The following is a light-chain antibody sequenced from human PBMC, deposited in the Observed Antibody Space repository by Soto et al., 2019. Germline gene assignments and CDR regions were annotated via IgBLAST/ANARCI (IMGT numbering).Light chain of an antibody. CDR1: SSDVGGYNY. J-gene: IGLJ2*01. V-gene: IGLV2-14*01. CDR2: EVS. Sequence: QSALTQPASVSGSPGQSITISCTGTSSDVGGYNYVSWYQQHTGKAPKLMIYEVSDRPSGVSNRFSGSKSGNTASLTISGLQAEDEADYYFSSYTSSTTLVFGGGTKLTV. CDR3: SSYTSSTTLV.